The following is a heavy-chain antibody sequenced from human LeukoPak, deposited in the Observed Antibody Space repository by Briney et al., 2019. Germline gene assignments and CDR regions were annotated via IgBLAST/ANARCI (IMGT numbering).Heavy chain of an antibody. Sequence: GASVKVSCKASGFTFTNFGITWVRQAPGQGLEWLGWISAYNGDTKFAQKLQGRVTMTTDTSTSTAYMELRSLTSDDTAVYYCARDFSNTSGFKVVVDYRRQGPLVTVSS. D-gene: IGHD3-22*01. CDR1: GFTFTNFG. CDR2: ISAYNGDT. V-gene: IGHV1-18*01. J-gene: IGHJ4*02. CDR3: ARDFSNTSGFKVVVDY.